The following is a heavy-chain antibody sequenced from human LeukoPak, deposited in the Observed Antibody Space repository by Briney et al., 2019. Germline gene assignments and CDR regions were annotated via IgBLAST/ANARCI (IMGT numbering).Heavy chain of an antibody. D-gene: IGHD3-10*01. CDR2: ISYDGSNK. CDR3: AKSHGSGTIYPDAFDI. CDR1: GFTFGDYA. J-gene: IGHJ3*02. Sequence: GGSLRLSCTASGFTFGDYAMSWVRQAPGKGLEWVAVISYDGSNKYYADSVKGRFTISRDNSKNTLYLQMNSLRAEDTAVYYCAKSHGSGTIYPDAFDIWGQGTMVTVSS. V-gene: IGHV3-30*18.